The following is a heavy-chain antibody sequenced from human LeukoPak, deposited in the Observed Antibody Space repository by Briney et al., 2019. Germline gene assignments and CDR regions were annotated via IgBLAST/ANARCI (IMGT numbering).Heavy chain of an antibody. CDR2: ISSSGSTI. CDR1: GFTFSSYA. D-gene: IGHD2-15*01. V-gene: IGHV3-48*04. CDR3: ARGWYRHYFDY. J-gene: IGHJ4*02. Sequence: PGGSLRLSCAASGFTFSSYAMSWVRQAPGKGLEWVSYISSSGSTIYYADPVKGRFTISRDNAKNSLYLQMNSLRAEDTAVYYCARGWYRHYFDYWGQGTLVTVSS.